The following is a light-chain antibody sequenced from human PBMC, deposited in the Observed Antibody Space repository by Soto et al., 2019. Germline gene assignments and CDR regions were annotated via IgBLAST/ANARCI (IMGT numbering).Light chain of an antibody. CDR1: QSISGW. CDR3: QQSNNWPPLT. CDR2: GVS. V-gene: IGKV1-5*01. J-gene: IGKJ4*01. Sequence: DIQMTQSPSTLSASVGDRVTITCRASQSISGWLAWYQQKPGKAPKLLIYGVSTRATGVPARFSGSGSETDFSLTISSLQIEDFALYYCQQSNNWPPLTFGGGTKVEIK.